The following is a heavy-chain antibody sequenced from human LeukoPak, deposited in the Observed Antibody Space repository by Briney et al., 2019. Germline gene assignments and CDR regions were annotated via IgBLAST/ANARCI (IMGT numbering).Heavy chain of an antibody. J-gene: IGHJ4*02. CDR3: ARLYYDFWSGYYSDY. CDR2: VDPEDGET. V-gene: IGHV1-69-2*01. D-gene: IGHD3-3*01. Sequence: ASVKVSCKVSGYTFTDYYMHWVQQAPGKGLEWMGLVDPEDGETIYAEKFQGRVTITADTSTDTAYMELSSLRSEDTAVYYCARLYYDFWSGYYSDYWGQGTLVTVSS. CDR1: GYTFTDYY.